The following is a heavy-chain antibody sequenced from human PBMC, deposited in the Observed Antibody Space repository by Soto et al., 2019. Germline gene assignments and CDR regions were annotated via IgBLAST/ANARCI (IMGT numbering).Heavy chain of an antibody. J-gene: IGHJ4*02. CDR1: GFTFSSYG. D-gene: IGHD4-17*01. Sequence: GGSLRLSCAASGFTFSSYGMHWVRQAPGKGLEWVAVIWYDGSNKYYADSVKGRFTISRDNSKNTLYLQMNSLRAEDTAVYYCARDYGDETVFDYWGQGTLVTVSS. V-gene: IGHV3-33*01. CDR2: IWYDGSNK. CDR3: ARDYGDETVFDY.